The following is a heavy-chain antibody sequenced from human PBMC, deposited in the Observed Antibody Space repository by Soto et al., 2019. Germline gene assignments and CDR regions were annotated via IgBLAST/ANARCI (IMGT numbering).Heavy chain of an antibody. CDR3: ARTVGYYYGMDV. CDR2: FDPEDGET. V-gene: IGHV1-24*01. D-gene: IGHD1-1*01. CDR1: GYTLTELS. J-gene: IGHJ6*02. Sequence: ASVKVSCKVSGYTLTELSMHWVRQAPGKGLEWMGGFDPEDGETIYAQRFQGRVTMTEDTSTDTAYMELSSLRSEDTAVYYYARTVGYYYGMDVWGQGTMVTVSS.